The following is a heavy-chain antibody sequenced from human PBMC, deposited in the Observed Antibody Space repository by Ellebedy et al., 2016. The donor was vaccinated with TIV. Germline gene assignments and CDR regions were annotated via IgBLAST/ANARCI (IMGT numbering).Heavy chain of an antibody. CDR3: TRDPDGVYDFDY. J-gene: IGHJ4*02. CDR2: IRQDGSEK. Sequence: GESLKISCEASGFTLSTYWMTWVRQAPGKGLEWVANIRQDGSEKRYVDSVKGRFTISRDNAKNSLYLQMNSLTAEDTAVYYCTRDPDGVYDFDYWGQGILVTVSS. D-gene: IGHD5/OR15-5a*01. V-gene: IGHV3-7*01. CDR1: GFTLSTYW.